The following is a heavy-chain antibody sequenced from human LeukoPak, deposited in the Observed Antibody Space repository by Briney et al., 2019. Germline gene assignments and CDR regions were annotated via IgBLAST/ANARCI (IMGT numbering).Heavy chain of an antibody. Sequence: GGPLRLSCVVSGFTFNRCWMNWVRQAPGKGLEWVAHINPDGRDTYYVDSVKGRFTISRDNAENSMYLQMNSLRVEDTAVYYCTGWGDTTAEYFQRWGQGTLVTVSS. CDR3: TGWGDTTAEYFQR. V-gene: IGHV3-7*01. CDR1: GFTFNRCW. CDR2: INPDGRDT. D-gene: IGHD2-21*02. J-gene: IGHJ1*01.